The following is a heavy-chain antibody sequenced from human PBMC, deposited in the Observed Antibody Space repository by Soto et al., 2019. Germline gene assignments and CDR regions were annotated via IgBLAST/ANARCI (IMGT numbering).Heavy chain of an antibody. CDR2: IYYSGST. Sequence: PSETLSLTCTVSGGSISSGDYYWSWIRQPPGKGLEWIGYIYYSGSTYYNPSLKSRVTISVDTSKNHFSLKLSSVTAADTAVYYCATALPPTPPDAFDIWGQGTMVTVSS. CDR3: ATALPPTPPDAFDI. CDR1: GGSISSGDYY. V-gene: IGHV4-30-4*01. D-gene: IGHD2-2*01. J-gene: IGHJ3*02.